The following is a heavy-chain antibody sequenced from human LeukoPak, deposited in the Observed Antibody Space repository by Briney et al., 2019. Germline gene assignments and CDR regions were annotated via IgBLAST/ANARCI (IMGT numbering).Heavy chain of an antibody. D-gene: IGHD5-24*01. V-gene: IGHV3-53*01. Sequence: GGSLRLSCAVSGFSVTNNYMSWVRQAPGKGLEWVSVFYVGGATYYADSVKGRFTISRDNSENTLYLQMKSLRAEDTAVYYCARGDSYNFFDYWGQGTLVTVSS. J-gene: IGHJ4*02. CDR3: ARGDSYNFFDY. CDR1: GFSVTNNY. CDR2: FYVGGAT.